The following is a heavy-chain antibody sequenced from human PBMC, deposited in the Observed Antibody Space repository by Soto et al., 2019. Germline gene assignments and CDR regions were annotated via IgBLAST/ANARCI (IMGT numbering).Heavy chain of an antibody. D-gene: IGHD3-10*01. CDR1: GGTFSSYA. CDR2: IIPTFGTA. V-gene: IGHV1-69*13. Sequence: GASVKVSCKASGGTFSSYAISWVRQAPGQGLEWMGGIIPTFGTANYAQKFQGRVTITADESTSTAYMELSSLRSEDTAVYYCARWVRGVIIQAMVWGQGTLVTVSS. CDR3: ARWVRGVIIQAMV. J-gene: IGHJ4*02.